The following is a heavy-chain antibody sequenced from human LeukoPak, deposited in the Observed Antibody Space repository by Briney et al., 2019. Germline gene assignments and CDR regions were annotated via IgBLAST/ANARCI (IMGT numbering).Heavy chain of an antibody. D-gene: IGHD5-18*01. CDR2: IYYSGST. Sequence: SETLSLTCTVSGDSIGSSSYYWAWIRQPPGKGLEWIVSIYYSGSTYYTPSLKSRVTISIETSKNKFSLKVSSVTAADTAVYYCARQTWIELWHFDYWGQGALVTVSS. CDR3: ARQTWIELWHFDY. CDR1: GDSIGSSSYY. V-gene: IGHV4-39*01. J-gene: IGHJ4*02.